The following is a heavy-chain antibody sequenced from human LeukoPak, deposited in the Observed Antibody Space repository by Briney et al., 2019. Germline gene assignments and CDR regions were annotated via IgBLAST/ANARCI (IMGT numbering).Heavy chain of an antibody. Sequence: GGSLRLSCAASGFTFSSYEMNWVRQAPGKGLEWISYISASGTLTHYADSVEGRFTISRDNSKNTLYLQMNSLSPEATAVYYCAKDWSYRGWAYYLDYWGQGTLVTVSS. V-gene: IGHV3-48*03. CDR2: ISASGTLT. CDR3: AKDWSYRGWAYYLDY. D-gene: IGHD6-19*01. CDR1: GFTFSSYE. J-gene: IGHJ4*02.